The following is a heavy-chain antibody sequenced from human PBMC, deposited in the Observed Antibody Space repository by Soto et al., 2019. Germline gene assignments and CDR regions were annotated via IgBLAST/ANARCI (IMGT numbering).Heavy chain of an antibody. CDR3: ARGALGDCSSTSCYVGGDYYYMDV. CDR2: FDPEDGET. D-gene: IGHD2-2*01. V-gene: IGHV1-24*01. CDR1: GYTLTELS. J-gene: IGHJ6*03. Sequence: ASVKVSCKVSGYTLTELSMHWVRQAPGKGLEWMGGFDPEDGETIYAQKFQGRVTMTRDTSTSTAYMELSRLRSDDTAVYYCARGALGDCSSTSCYVGGDYYYMDVWGKGTTVTVSS.